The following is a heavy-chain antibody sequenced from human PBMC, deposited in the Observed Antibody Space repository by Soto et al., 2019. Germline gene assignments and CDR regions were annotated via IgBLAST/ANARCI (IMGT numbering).Heavy chain of an antibody. CDR3: SRASAAATSWFVY. CDR2: FNPKTGGA. CDR1: GYIFPDYY. D-gene: IGHD2-15*01. J-gene: IGHJ4*02. V-gene: IGHV1-2*02. Sequence: ASVKVSCKASGYIFPDYYIHWVRQAPGQGLEWMGWFNPKTGGANSAQKFQGRVTMTRDTSITTVYLELSSLTSDDTAVYFCSRASAAATSWFVYWRQRSLVTVPS.